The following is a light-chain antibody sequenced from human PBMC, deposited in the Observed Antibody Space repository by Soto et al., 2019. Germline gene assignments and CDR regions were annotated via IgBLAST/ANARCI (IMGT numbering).Light chain of an antibody. Sequence: IHMTQSPSTVSASVVDIVTITCRASQSISSWLAWYQQKPGKAPKLLISDASTLESGVPSRFSGSGSVTEFTLAIASLQPDDFATYYCQQYKDYTYTFGQGTKVDIK. CDR2: DAS. V-gene: IGKV1-5*01. J-gene: IGKJ1*01. CDR3: QQYKDYTYT. CDR1: QSISSW.